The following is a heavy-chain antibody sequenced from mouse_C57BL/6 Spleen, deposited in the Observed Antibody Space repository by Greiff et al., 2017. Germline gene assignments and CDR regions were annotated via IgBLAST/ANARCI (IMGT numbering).Heavy chain of an antibody. D-gene: IGHD2-4*01. CDR3: ASQILYYDYDGDY. CDR1: GYTFTSYD. CDR2: IYPRDGST. J-gene: IGHJ2*01. V-gene: IGHV1-85*01. Sequence: QVQLQQSGPELVKPGASVKLSCKASGYTFTSYDINWVKQRPGQGLEWIGWIYPRDGSTKYNEKFKGKATLTVDTSSNTAYMQLSSLTTEDSAIYYCASQILYYDYDGDYWGQGTTLTVSS.